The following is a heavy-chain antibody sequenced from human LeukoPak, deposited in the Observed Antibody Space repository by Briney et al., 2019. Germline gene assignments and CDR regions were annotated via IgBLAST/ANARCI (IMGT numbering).Heavy chain of an antibody. V-gene: IGHV3-33*08. CDR2: MWFDGSNK. D-gene: IGHD2-2*01. Sequence: GGSLRLSCAASGFTFSGYWMHWVRQAPGKGLEWVAVMWFDGSNKYYADSVKGRFTISRDNSKNTLYLQMNSLRAEDTALYYCAREDIVVSPTASDAFDIWGQGTMVTVSS. CDR1: GFTFSGYW. CDR3: AREDIVVSPTASDAFDI. J-gene: IGHJ3*02.